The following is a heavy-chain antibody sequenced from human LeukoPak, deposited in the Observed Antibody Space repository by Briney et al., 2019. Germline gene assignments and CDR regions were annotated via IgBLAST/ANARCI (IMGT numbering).Heavy chain of an antibody. V-gene: IGHV3-15*01. CDR3: TTGFYGSERH. D-gene: IGHD3-10*01. J-gene: IGHJ4*02. CDR2: IKSKTDGGTT. CDR1: GFNFNYAW. Sequence: PGGSLRLSCAASGFNFNYAWLSWVRQAPGKGLAWVGRIKSKTDGGTTDYGAPVKGRFTISRDDSKNTVYLQMNTLKTEDTAVYFCTTGFYGSERHWGQGTLVTVSS.